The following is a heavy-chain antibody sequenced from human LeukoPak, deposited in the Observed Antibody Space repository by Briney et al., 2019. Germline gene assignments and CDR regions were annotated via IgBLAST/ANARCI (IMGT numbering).Heavy chain of an antibody. J-gene: IGHJ5*02. CDR2: INPNSGGT. CDR1: GYTFTGYY. Sequence: ASVKDSCKASGYTFTGYYMHWVRQAPGQGLEWMGWINPNSGGTNYAQKFQGRVTMTRDTSISTAYMELSRLRSDDTAVYYCARVRPGDYYDSSGYWGWFDPWGQGTLVTVSS. CDR3: ARVRPGDYYDSSGYWGWFDP. D-gene: IGHD3-22*01. V-gene: IGHV1-2*02.